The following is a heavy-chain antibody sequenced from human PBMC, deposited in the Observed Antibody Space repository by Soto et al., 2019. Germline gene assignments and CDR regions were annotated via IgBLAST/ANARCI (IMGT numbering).Heavy chain of an antibody. CDR1: GGSISSSSYY. D-gene: IGHD3-10*01. CDR2: IYYSGST. J-gene: IGHJ4*02. CDR3: ARAIYGSGSYYNGGHFDY. V-gene: IGHV4-39*01. Sequence: QLQLQESGPGLVKPSETLSLTCTVSGGSISSSSYYWGWIRQPPGKGLEWIGSIYYSGSTYYNPSLKSRVTISVDTSKNQFSLKLSSVTAADTAVYYCARAIYGSGSYYNGGHFDYWGQGTLVTVSS.